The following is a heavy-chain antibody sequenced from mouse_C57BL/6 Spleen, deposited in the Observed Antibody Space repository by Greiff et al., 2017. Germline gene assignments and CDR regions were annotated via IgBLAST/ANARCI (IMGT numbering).Heavy chain of an antibody. J-gene: IGHJ2*01. V-gene: IGHV1-52*01. CDR1: GYTFTSYW. CDR3: ARSPDYYGSSSGYFDD. D-gene: IGHD1-1*01. CDR2: IDPSDSET. Sequence: VQLQQPGAELVRPGSSVKLSCKASGYTFTSYWMHWVKQRPIQGLEWIGNIDPSDSETHYNQKFKDKATLTVDKSSSTAYMQLSSLTSEDSAVYYCARSPDYYGSSSGYFDDWGQGTTLTVSS.